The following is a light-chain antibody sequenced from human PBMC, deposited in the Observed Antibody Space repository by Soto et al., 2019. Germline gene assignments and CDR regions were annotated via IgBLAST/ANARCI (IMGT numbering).Light chain of an antibody. CDR3: QQFSSYPLT. J-gene: IGKJ5*01. V-gene: IGKV1-13*02. CDR2: DAS. Sequence: AIQLTQSPSSLSASVGDRVTITCRASQGISSHLGWYQQKPGKAPKLLIYDASTLESGVPSRFSGSGSGADFTLTISSLQPEDFATYYCQQFSSYPLTLGQGTRLEIK. CDR1: QGISSH.